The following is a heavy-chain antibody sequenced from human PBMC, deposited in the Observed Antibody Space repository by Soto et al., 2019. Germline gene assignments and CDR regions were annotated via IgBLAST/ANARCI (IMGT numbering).Heavy chain of an antibody. J-gene: IGHJ4*01. D-gene: IGHD6-13*01. Sequence: SETLSLICPASDGNIGRGGYSQNWIRQPAGKGLGWIGYIYHSGSTYYNPSLKSRVTISVDRSKNQFSLKLSSVTAADTAVYYCARHGHSSSCYVYWCQGTLVTVSS. CDR1: DGNIGRGGYS. CDR3: ARHGHSSSCYVY. CDR2: IYHSGST. V-gene: IGHV4-30-2*01.